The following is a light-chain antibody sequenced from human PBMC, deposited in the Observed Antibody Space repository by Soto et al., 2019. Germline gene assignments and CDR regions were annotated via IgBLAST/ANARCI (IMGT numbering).Light chain of an antibody. CDR1: QSISTW. Sequence: DIPMTQSPSTLSASVGDRVTITCRASQSISTWLAWYQQIPGTAPNLLIYDASTLESGVPSRFSGSGSGTEFTLTISSLQPDDVATYYCQQYNSYSLTFGPGTKVDIK. J-gene: IGKJ3*01. V-gene: IGKV1-5*01. CDR3: QQYNSYSLT. CDR2: DAS.